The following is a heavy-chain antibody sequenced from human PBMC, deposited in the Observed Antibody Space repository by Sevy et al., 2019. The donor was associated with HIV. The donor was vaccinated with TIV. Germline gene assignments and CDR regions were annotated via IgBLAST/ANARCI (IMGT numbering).Heavy chain of an antibody. CDR1: GGSISSGGYY. CDR3: AREGDCRYSSSCYGMDV. CDR2: IYYSGST. V-gene: IGHV4-31*03. J-gene: IGHJ6*02. Sequence: SETLSLTCTVSGGSISSGGYYWSWIRQHPGKGLEWIGYIYYSGSTYYNPSLKSRVTISVDTSKNQFSLKLSSVTAADTAVNYCAREGDCRYSSSCYGMDVWGQGTTVTVSS. D-gene: IGHD6-13*01.